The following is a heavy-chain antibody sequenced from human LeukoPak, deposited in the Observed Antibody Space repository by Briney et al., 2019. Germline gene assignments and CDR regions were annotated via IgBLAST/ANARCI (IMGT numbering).Heavy chain of an antibody. V-gene: IGHV1-58*02. Sequence: EASVKVSCKASGFTFTNSAMQWVRQARGQRLEWIGWIVVGSGNTNYAQKFQERVTITRDMSTGTAYMELSSPTSDDTAVYYCAAASNWIYYYYGLDVWGQGTTVTVSS. CDR2: IVVGSGNT. CDR3: AAASNWIYYYYGLDV. CDR1: GFTFTNSA. J-gene: IGHJ6*02. D-gene: IGHD1-1*01.